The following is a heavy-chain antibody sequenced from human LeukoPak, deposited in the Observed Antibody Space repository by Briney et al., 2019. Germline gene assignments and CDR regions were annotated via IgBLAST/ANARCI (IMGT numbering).Heavy chain of an antibody. CDR1: GDSLNSGSYY. Sequence: SETLSLTCTVFGDSLNSGSYYWSWIRQHSERGLEWIVYISYRGTTFYTPSLKSRVSISGDTSKTQFSLNINSVTAADTAVYYCSRMPRGVAVVTPYYFDSWGQGTLVTVSS. CDR2: ISYRGTT. J-gene: IGHJ4*02. CDR3: SRMPRGVAVVTPYYFDS. D-gene: IGHD2-21*02. V-gene: IGHV4-31*03.